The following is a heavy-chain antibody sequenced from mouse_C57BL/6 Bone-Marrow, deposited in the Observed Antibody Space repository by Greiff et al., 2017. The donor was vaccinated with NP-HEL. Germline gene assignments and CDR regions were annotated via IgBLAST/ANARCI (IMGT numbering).Heavy chain of an antibody. Sequence: VKLLESGPGLVQPSQSLSITCTVSGFSLTSYGVHWVRQPPGKGLEWLGVIWSGGSTDYNAAFISRLSISKDNSKSQVFFKMNSLQADDTAIYYCAKNKGLWLRRGRAMDYWGQGTSVTVSS. CDR3: AKNKGLWLRRGRAMDY. CDR1: GFSLTSYG. V-gene: IGHV2-4*01. J-gene: IGHJ4*01. CDR2: IWSGGST. D-gene: IGHD2-2*01.